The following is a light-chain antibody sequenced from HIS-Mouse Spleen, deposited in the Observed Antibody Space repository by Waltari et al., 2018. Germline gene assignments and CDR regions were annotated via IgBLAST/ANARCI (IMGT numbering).Light chain of an antibody. Sequence: SYALTQPPSVSVSPGQTASITCPGDKLGDKYACWYQQKPGQSPVLVIYQDSKRPSGVQERFSGSNSRNTGTLPVSGTQDMEEADYYGQAWDSSYSVFGGGTKLTVL. J-gene: IGLJ2*01. CDR3: QAWDSSYSV. V-gene: IGLV3-1*01. CDR1: KLGDKY. CDR2: QDS.